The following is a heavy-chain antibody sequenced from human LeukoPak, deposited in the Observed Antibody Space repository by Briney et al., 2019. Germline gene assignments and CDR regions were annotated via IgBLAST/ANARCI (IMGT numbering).Heavy chain of an antibody. J-gene: IGHJ6*02. Sequence: GALRLSCAASGFTFSSYAMSWVRQAPGKGLEWVSAISGSGGSTYYADSVKGRFTISRDNSKNTLYLQMNSLRAEDTAVYYCANSLKDGLWSHGHFYYYYGTDVWGQGTTVTVSS. CDR2: ISGSGGST. D-gene: IGHD5-18*01. V-gene: IGHV3-23*01. CDR3: ANSLKDGLWSHGHFYYYYGTDV. CDR1: GFTFSSYA.